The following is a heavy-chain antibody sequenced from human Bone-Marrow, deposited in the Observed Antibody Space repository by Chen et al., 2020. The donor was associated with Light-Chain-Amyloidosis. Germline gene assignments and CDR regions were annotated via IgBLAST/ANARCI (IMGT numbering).Heavy chain of an antibody. CDR3: ARRRVGYNFDY. CDR2: IYPDDSDA. D-gene: IGHD5-12*01. V-gene: IGHV5-51*01. CDR1: GYTFPNYW. J-gene: IGHJ4*02. Sequence: EVQLEQSGPEVKKPGASLKISCKGSGYTFPNYWIGWVRQVSGKGLEWMGVIYPDDSDARYSPSFEGQVTISADKSITTAYLQWRSRKASDTAMYYCARRRVGYNFDYWGQGTLVTVSS.